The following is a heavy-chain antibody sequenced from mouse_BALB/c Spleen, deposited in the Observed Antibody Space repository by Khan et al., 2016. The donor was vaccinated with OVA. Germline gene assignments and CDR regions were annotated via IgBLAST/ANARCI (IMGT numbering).Heavy chain of an antibody. D-gene: IGHD1-1*01. V-gene: IGHV1S135*01. J-gene: IGHJ2*01. CDR1: GYYFTDYN. CDR2: IDPYNGGT. CDR3: ARTDYYGSSYYVDY. Sequence: VQLKQSGPELVKPGASVKVSCKASGYYFTDYNMFWVKQSHGKSLEWIGYIDPYNGGTSYNQKFKGKATLTVDKSSSTAFMHLSSLTSEDSAVFYCARTDYYGSSYYVDYWGQGTTHTVSS.